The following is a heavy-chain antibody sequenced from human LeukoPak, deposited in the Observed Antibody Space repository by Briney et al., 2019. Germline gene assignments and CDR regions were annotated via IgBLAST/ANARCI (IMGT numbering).Heavy chain of an antibody. V-gene: IGHV4-59*01. CDR1: GGSISSYY. D-gene: IGHD3-3*01. J-gene: IGHJ4*02. Sequence: PSETLSLTCTVSGGSISSYYWSWIRQPPGKGLEWIGYIYYSGSTNYNPSLKSRVTISVDTSKNQFSLKLSSVTAADTAVYYCARSLEWFSNYFDYWGQGTLVTVSS. CDR2: IYYSGST. CDR3: ARSLEWFSNYFDY.